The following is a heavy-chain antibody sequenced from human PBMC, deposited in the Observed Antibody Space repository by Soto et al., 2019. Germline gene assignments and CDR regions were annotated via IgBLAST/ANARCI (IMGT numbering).Heavy chain of an antibody. D-gene: IGHD2-2*01. J-gene: IGHJ4*02. V-gene: IGHV1-58*02. CDR3: AAGGAYCSSTSCRFDY. CDR2: IVVGSGNT. Sequence: QMQLVQSGPEVKKRGTSVKVSCKASGFTFTSSAMQWVRQARGQRLEWIGWIVVGSGNTNYAQKFQERVTITRDMSTSTAYMELSSLRSEDTAVYYCAAGGAYCSSTSCRFDYWGQGTLVTVSS. CDR1: GFTFTSSA.